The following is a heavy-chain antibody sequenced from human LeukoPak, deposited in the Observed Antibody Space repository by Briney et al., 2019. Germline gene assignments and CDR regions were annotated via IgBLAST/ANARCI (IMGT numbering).Heavy chain of an antibody. Sequence: GGSLRLSCVSSGFTFRSYTMSWVRQAPGKGLEWVSSASGSERRKYYADSVKGRFTISRDNSKNTMYLQMNSLRAEDTALYYCAKTVVSTGWNYFDYWGQGTLVTVSS. CDR2: ASGSERRK. CDR1: GFTFRSYT. J-gene: IGHJ4*02. CDR3: AKTVVSTGWNYFDY. D-gene: IGHD2-8*02. V-gene: IGHV3-23*01.